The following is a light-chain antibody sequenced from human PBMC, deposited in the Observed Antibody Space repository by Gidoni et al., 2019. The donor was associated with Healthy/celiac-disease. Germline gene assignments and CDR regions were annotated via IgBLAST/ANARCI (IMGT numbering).Light chain of an antibody. V-gene: IGKV1-39*01. CDR2: AAS. J-gene: IGKJ5*01. CDR3: QQSYSTLIT. Sequence: DIQMTQSPSSLSASVGDRVTITRRASQSISSYLNWYQQKQGKAPKLLIYAASSLQSGVPSRFSGSGSGTDFTLTISSLQHEDFATYYCQQSYSTLITFGQGTRLEIK. CDR1: QSISSY.